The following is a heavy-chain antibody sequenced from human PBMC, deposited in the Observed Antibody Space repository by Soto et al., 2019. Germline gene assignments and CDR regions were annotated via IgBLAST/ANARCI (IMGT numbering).Heavy chain of an antibody. CDR1: GGTFSSHP. D-gene: IGHD2-2*01. CDR3: ARDPAYGMDV. J-gene: IGHJ6*02. Sequence: QVQLVQSGAEVKKPGSSVKVSCKASGGTFSSHPISWVRQAPGQGLEWMGGIIPIFGTANYAQTFKGRVTITADESTTTAYMELSSLRSEDTAVYYCARDPAYGMDVWGQRTTVTVSS. CDR2: IIPIFGTA. V-gene: IGHV1-69*01.